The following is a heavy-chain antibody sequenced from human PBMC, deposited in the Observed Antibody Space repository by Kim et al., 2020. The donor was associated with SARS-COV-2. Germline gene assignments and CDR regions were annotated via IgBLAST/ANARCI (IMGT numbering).Heavy chain of an antibody. J-gene: IGHJ4*02. D-gene: IGHD1-26*01. CDR3: ARARWELHYFDY. V-gene: IGHV1-3*01. Sequence: YSQTVQDRVTVTRNNAASTAYMKLSSLRSEETAVYYCARARWELHYFDYWGQGTLVTVSS.